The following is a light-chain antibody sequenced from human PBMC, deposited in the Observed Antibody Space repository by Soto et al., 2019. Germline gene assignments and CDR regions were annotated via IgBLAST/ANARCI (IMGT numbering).Light chain of an antibody. CDR1: QSVLYSSNSKNY. CDR3: QQYYNPPYT. Sequence: DIVMTQSPDSLAVSLGDRATINCKSSQSVLYSSNSKNYLAWYQHKPGQPPKLLIYWASTRESGVPDRFSGSGSGADFTLTISSLQAEDVAVYYCQQYYNPPYTFGQGTKLEIK. V-gene: IGKV4-1*01. J-gene: IGKJ2*01. CDR2: WAS.